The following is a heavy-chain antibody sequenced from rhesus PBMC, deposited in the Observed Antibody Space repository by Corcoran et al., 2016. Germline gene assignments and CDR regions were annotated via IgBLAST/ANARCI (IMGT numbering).Heavy chain of an antibody. CDR2: IYGSSGST. D-gene: IGHD5-36*02. CDR1: GGSISSGYD. CDR3: ARRLATVTLSYFDY. J-gene: IGHJ4*01. V-gene: IGHV4-76*01. Sequence: QVQLQESGPGVVKPSETLSLTCAVSGGSISSGYDWSLIRQPPGEGLEWIGSIYGSSGSTNYNPSLKNRVTISKDASKNQFSLKLSSVTAADTAVYYCARRLATVTLSYFDYWGQGVLVTVSS.